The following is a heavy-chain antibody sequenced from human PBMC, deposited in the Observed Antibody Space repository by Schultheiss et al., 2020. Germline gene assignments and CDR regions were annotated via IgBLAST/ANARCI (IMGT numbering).Heavy chain of an antibody. CDR3: ATGGLGYCSSTSCYEFDY. CDR1: GYTFTGYY. V-gene: IGHV1-2*02. CDR2: INPSTGGT. Sequence: ASVKVSCKASGYTFTGYYMHWVRQAPGQGLEWMGWINPSTGGTNYAQKFQGRVTITADKSTSTAYMELSSLRSEDTDLYYCATGGLGYCSSTSCYEFDYWSQGTLV. D-gene: IGHD2-2*01. J-gene: IGHJ4*02.